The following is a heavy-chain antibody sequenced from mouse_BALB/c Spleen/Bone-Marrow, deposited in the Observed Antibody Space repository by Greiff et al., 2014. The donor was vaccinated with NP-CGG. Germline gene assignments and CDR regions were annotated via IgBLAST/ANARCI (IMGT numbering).Heavy chain of an antibody. D-gene: IGHD2-1*01. J-gene: IGHJ3*01. Sequence: QVQLQQPGAELARPGASVKLSCKASGYTFTDYYINWVKQRTGQGLEWIGEIYRGSGDTNYNEKFKGKATLTADKSSNIVKIQLRSRTTGDSSVCFCATDHYDNYEGFDYWGQGTLVTVSA. CDR3: ATDHYDNYEGFDY. CDR1: GYTFTDYY. CDR2: IYRGSGDT. V-gene: IGHV1-77*01.